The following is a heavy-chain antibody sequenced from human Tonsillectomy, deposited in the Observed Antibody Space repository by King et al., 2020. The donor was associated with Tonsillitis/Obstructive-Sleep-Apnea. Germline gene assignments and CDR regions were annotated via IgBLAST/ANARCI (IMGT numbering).Heavy chain of an antibody. V-gene: IGHV3-30*18. J-gene: IGHJ3*02. D-gene: IGHD2-2*01. Sequence: LVQSGGGVVQPGRSLRLSCAASGFAFNDYAMHWVRQAPGKGLEWVAGISYDGDDQYYAESVKGRLTISRDKSKKTVYLQMKSLRLEDTAVYYCAKWRDTYHRPGGLHIWGQGTMGIVST. CDR2: ISYDGDDQ. CDR3: AKWRDTYHRPGGLHI. CDR1: GFAFNDYA.